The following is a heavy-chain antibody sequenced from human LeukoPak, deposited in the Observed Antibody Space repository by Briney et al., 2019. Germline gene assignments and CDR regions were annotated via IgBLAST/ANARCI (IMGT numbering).Heavy chain of an antibody. J-gene: IGHJ2*01. CDR3: ARDAKGGYCSSTSCYPWYFDL. D-gene: IGHD2-2*03. CDR1: GFTFSSYS. V-gene: IGHV3-21*01. CDR2: ISSSSSYI. Sequence: PGGSLRLSCAASGFTFSSYSMNWVRQAPGKGLEWVSSISSSSSYIYYAESVKGRFTISRDNAKNSLYLQMNSLRAEDTAVYYCARDAKGGYCSSTSCYPWYFDLWGRGTLVTVSS.